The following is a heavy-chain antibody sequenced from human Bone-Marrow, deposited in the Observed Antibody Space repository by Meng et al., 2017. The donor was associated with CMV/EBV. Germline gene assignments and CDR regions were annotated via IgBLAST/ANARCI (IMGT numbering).Heavy chain of an antibody. V-gene: IGHV4-39*07. CDR3: ARDGCSSTGCYGAFDI. Sequence: SETLSLPCTVSGGSISSSSYYWGWIRQPPGKGLEWIVSIYYSGSTYYNPSLKSRVTISVDTSKNQFSLKLSSVTAADTAVYYCARDGCSSTGCYGAFDIWGQGTMVTVSS. CDR2: IYYSGST. CDR1: GGSISSSSYY. J-gene: IGHJ3*02. D-gene: IGHD2-2*01.